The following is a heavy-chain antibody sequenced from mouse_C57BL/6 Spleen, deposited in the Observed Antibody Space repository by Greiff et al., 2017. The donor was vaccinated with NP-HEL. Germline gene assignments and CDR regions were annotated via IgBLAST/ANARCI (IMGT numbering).Heavy chain of an antibody. Sequence: VQLRQSGAELVRPGASVTLSCKASGYTFTDYEMHWVKQTPVHGLEWIGAIDPETGGTAYNQKFKGKAILTPDKSSSTAYMALRSLTSEDSAVYYCTRGYYGSPDYWGQGTTLTVAS. CDR2: IDPETGGT. J-gene: IGHJ2*01. CDR3: TRGYYGSPDY. V-gene: IGHV1-15*01. D-gene: IGHD1-1*01. CDR1: GYTFTDYE.